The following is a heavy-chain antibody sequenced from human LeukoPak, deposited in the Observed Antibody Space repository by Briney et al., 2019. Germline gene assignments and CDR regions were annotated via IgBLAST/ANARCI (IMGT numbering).Heavy chain of an antibody. V-gene: IGHV3-21*01. D-gene: IGHD2-2*01. Sequence: PGGSLRLSCAASGFTFSLYRMNWVRQAPGKGLEWISSISSSSRSMYYTDSVKGRFTISRDNAQNSLYLQMSSLRAEDTAVYYCARDSTNMDVWGKGTTVTVSS. CDR2: ISSSSRSM. CDR3: ARDSTNMDV. CDR1: GFTFSLYR. J-gene: IGHJ6*03.